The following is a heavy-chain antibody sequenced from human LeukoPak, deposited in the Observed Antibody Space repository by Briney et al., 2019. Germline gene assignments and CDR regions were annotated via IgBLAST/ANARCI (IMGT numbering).Heavy chain of an antibody. V-gene: IGHV4-34*01. CDR1: GGSINRYY. D-gene: IGHD3-9*01. CDR2: INHSGST. J-gene: IGHJ5*02. Sequence: SETLSLTCTVSGGSINRYYWSWIRQPPGRGLEWIGEINHSGSTNYNPSLKSRVTISLDTSKNQFSLKLSSVTAADTAVYYCARVPPYDILTGYYKTNWVDPWGQGTQVTVSS. CDR3: ARVPPYDILTGYYKTNWVDP.